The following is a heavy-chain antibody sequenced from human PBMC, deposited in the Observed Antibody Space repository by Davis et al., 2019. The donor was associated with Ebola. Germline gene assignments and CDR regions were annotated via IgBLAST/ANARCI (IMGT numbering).Heavy chain of an antibody. V-gene: IGHV4-34*01. D-gene: IGHD6-13*01. CDR3: ARGRTGYSSSWRYYYYGMDV. CDR1: GGSFSGYY. Sequence: MPSETLSLTCAVYGGSFSGYYWSWTRQPPGKGLEWIGEINHSGSTNYNPSLKSRVTISVETSKNQFSRKLSSVTAADTAVYYCARGRTGYSSSWRYYYYGMDVWGQGTTVTVSS. CDR2: INHSGST. J-gene: IGHJ6*02.